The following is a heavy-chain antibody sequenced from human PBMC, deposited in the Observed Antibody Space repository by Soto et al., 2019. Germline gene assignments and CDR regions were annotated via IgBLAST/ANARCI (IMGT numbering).Heavy chain of an antibody. CDR1: GGTFSSYA. Sequence: QVQLVQSGAEVKKPGSSVKVSCKASGGTFSSYAISWVRQAPGQGLEWMGGIIPIFGTANYAQKFQGRVTITADESTSTAYMELSSLRSEDTAVYYCASYLNGKDFWSGYFLNYYYYGMDVWAKGPRSPSP. J-gene: IGHJ6*02. CDR2: IIPIFGTA. CDR3: ASYLNGKDFWSGYFLNYYYYGMDV. D-gene: IGHD3-3*01. V-gene: IGHV1-69*01.